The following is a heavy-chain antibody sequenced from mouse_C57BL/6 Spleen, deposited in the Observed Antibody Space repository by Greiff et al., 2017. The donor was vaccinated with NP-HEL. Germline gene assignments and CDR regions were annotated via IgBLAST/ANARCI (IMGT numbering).Heavy chain of an antibody. V-gene: IGHV1-69*01. CDR3: ARERVDYQFAY. CDR2: IDPSDSYT. D-gene: IGHD2-4*01. Sequence: QVQLQQPGAELVMPGASVKLSCKASGYTFTSYWMHWVKQRPGQGLEWIGEIDPSDSYTNYNQKFKGKSTLTVDKSSSTAYMQLSSLTAEDSSVYYCARERVDYQFAYWGQGTLVTVSA. J-gene: IGHJ3*01. CDR1: GYTFTSYW.